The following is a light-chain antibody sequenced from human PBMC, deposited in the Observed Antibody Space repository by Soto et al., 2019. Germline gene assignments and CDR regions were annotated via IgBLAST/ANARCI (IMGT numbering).Light chain of an antibody. J-gene: IGKJ4*01. Sequence: DIQXAQSPSSLSASVGDRVTITCRASQGISYYLAWYQQKPGKVPKLLIYAASTLQSGVPSRFSGSGSGTDFTLTISSLQPEDVATYYCQKYNSAPLTFGGGTKVEIK. V-gene: IGKV1-27*01. CDR3: QKYNSAPLT. CDR1: QGISYY. CDR2: AAS.